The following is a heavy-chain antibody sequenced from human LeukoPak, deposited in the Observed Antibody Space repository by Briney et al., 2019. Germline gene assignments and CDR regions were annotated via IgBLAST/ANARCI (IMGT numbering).Heavy chain of an antibody. CDR3: ARSYRTPPHFDY. V-gene: IGHV1-8*01. CDR1: GYTFTSYD. J-gene: IGHJ4*02. D-gene: IGHD1-1*01. Sequence: ASVKVSCKASGYTFTSYDINWVRQATGQGLEWMGWMNPNSGNTGYAQKFQDRVTMTRNTSISTAYMELSSLRSEDTAVYYCARSYRTPPHFDYWGQGTLVTVSS. CDR2: MNPNSGNT.